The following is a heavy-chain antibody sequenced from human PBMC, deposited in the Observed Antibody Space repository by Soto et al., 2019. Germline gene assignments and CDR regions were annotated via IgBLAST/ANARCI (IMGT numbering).Heavy chain of an antibody. V-gene: IGHV3-30*18. J-gene: IGHJ6*01. CDR1: GFTFSSYG. CDR3: AKDVVVGATTGLGDYYYYGMDV. D-gene: IGHD1-26*01. CDR2: ISYDGSNK. Sequence: QVQLVESGGGVVQPGRSLRLSCAASGFTFSSYGMHWVRQAPGKGLEWVAVISYDGSNKYYADSVKGRFTISRDNSKNTLYLQMNSLRAEDTAVYYCAKDVVVGATTGLGDYYYYGMDVW.